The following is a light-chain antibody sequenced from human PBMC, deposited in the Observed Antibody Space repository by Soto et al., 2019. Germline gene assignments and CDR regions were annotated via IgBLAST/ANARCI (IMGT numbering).Light chain of an antibody. Sequence: DIPMTQSPSTLSASVGDRVTITCRASQTISSWLAWYQQKPGKAPKLLIYAASTLESGVSSRFGGRGSGTEFTLTINSLQPEDFATYYCQQYKSYLRTFGQGTKVEIK. CDR3: QQYKSYLRT. V-gene: IGKV1-5*01. CDR2: AAS. CDR1: QTISSW. J-gene: IGKJ1*01.